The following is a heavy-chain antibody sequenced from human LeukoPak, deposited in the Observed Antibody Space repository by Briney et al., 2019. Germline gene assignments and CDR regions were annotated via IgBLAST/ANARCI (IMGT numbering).Heavy chain of an antibody. J-gene: IGHJ2*01. V-gene: IGHV3-64*02. Sequence: PGGSLRLSCAASGFTFSSYSIRWVRQAPGKGPEYLSVIGGDGVTTYYADSVKGRFIISRDNSKNTVYLEMGSLRAEDMAVYYCAREGVRSGQWYYDLWGRGTLVTVFS. D-gene: IGHD1-26*01. CDR1: GFTFSSYS. CDR3: AREGVRSGQWYYDL. CDR2: IGGDGVTT.